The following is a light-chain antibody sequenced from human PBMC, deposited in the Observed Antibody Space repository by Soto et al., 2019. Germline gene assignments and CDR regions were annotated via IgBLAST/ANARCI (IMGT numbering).Light chain of an antibody. V-gene: IGKV3-11*01. CDR3: QQRSNWPLWT. CDR2: DAS. J-gene: IGKJ1*01. Sequence: EIVVTQSPATLSLSPGERATLSCRTSQSVGDYLDWYQQKPGQAPRLLIHDASNRATGIPARFSGSGSGTDFTLTISSLEPEDSAVYHRQQRSNWPLWTFGQGTKVEIK. CDR1: QSVGDY.